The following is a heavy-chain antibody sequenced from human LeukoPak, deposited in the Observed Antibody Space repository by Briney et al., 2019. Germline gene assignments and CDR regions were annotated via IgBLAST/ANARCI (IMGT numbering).Heavy chain of an antibody. CDR2: IYTGGNT. J-gene: IGHJ4*02. CDR3: ARETYYFDY. Sequence: GGSLRLSCAVSEFTVSSNHMSWVRQPPGKGLEWVSTIYTGGNTYFADSVKGRFTISRDNPKNTVYLQMNSLRAEDTAVYYCARETYYFDYWGQGTLVTVSS. V-gene: IGHV3-53*01. CDR1: EFTVSSNH.